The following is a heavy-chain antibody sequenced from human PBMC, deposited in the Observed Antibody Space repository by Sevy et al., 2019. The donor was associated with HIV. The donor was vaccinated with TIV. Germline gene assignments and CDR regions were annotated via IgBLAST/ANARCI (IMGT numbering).Heavy chain of an antibody. Sequence: GGSLRLSCAVSGFSFGSYAMTWVRQAPGKGLEWVAVICCSGTRTYYADSVKGRFTISRDNSKNTLYLQMNSLRTEDTAGYDCSKPVDIGSSSYYYTMDVWGNGGTTTVFS. CDR1: GFSFGSYA. CDR3: SKPVDIGSSSYYYTMDV. J-gene: IGHJ6*03. CDR2: ICCSGTRT. D-gene: IGHD2-15*01. V-gene: IGHV3-23*01.